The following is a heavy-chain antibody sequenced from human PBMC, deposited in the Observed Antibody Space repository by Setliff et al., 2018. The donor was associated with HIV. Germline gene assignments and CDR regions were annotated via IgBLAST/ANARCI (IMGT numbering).Heavy chain of an antibody. Sequence: TGGSLRLSCAASGFTFSSYAMHWVRQAPGKGLEWVAVISYDGSNKYYADSVKGRFTISRDNSKNTLYLQMNSLRAEDTAVYYCARVRTQAGSSYYDFWSGYYGTSYVKGYYYYGMDVWGQGTTVTVSS. CDR1: GFTFSSYA. CDR2: ISYDGSNK. D-gene: IGHD3-3*01. V-gene: IGHV3-30*04. CDR3: ARVRTQAGSSYYDFWSGYYGTSYVKGYYYYGMDV. J-gene: IGHJ6*02.